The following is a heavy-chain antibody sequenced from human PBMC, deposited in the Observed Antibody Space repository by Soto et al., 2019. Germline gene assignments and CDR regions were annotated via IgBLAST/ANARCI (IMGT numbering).Heavy chain of an antibody. CDR3: ARDHGTVGGYYYYYGMDV. CDR1: GGSISSGGYY. J-gene: IGHJ6*02. V-gene: IGHV4-31*03. D-gene: IGHD3-10*01. Sequence: SETLSLTCTVSGGSISSGGYYWSWIRQHPGKGLEWIGYIYYSGSTYYNPSLKSRVTMSVDTSKNQFSLKLSSVTAADTAVYYCARDHGTVGGYYYYYGMDVWGQGTTVTVSS. CDR2: IYYSGST.